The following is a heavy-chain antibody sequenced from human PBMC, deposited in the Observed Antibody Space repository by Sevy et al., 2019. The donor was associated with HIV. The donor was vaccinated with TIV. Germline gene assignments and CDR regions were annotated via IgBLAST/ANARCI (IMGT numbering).Heavy chain of an antibody. CDR2: FKSKTDGGTT. V-gene: IGHV3-15*01. CDR3: TTEVGSSSWYDYYFDY. D-gene: IGHD6-13*01. Sequence: GGSLRLSCAASGFTFSNAWMSWVRQAPGKGLEWIGHFKSKTDGGTTDYAAPVKGRFTISRDDSKNTLFLQMNSLKTEDTAVYHCTTEVGSSSWYDYYFDYWGQGTLVTVSS. CDR1: GFTFSNAW. J-gene: IGHJ4*02.